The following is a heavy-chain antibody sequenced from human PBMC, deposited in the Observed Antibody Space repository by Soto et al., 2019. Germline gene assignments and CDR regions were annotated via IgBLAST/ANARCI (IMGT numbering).Heavy chain of an antibody. V-gene: IGHV1-46*03. CDR3: STVDPGETSPFDH. J-gene: IGHJ4*02. Sequence: QVQLVQSGAEVKKPGASVKVSCKASGYIFTSYYIHWVRQATGQGLEWMGWINPFDGSRMFAQSFQGRVTMTRDTSTSTVYMEVSSLRSEDTAVYYCSTVDPGETSPFDHWGQGTLVTVSS. CDR2: INPFDGSR. CDR1: GYIFTSYY. D-gene: IGHD3-10*01.